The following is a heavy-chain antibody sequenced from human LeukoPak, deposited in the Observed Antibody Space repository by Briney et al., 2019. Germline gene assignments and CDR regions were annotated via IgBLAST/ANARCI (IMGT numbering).Heavy chain of an antibody. CDR3: ARELHSYYDFWSGIQDAFDI. CDR2: ISWDGGST. V-gene: IGHV3-43D*04. CDR1: GFTFDDYA. Sequence: GGSLRLSFAASGFTFDDYAMHWVRQAPGKGLEWVSLISWDGGSTYYADSVKGRFTISRDNSKNTLYLQMNSLRAEDTAVYYCARELHSYYDFWSGIQDAFDIWGQGTMVTVSS. D-gene: IGHD3-3*01. J-gene: IGHJ3*02.